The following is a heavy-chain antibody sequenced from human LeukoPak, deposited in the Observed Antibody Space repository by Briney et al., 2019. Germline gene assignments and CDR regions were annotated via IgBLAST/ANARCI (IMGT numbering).Heavy chain of an antibody. V-gene: IGHV3-7*04. D-gene: IGHD6-19*01. Sequence: PGGSLRLSCAASGFIFSSYWMNWVRQAPGKGLEWVANIKQDGSEKYYVDSVKGRFTISRDNAKNSLYLQMNSLRAEDTAVYYCARRAPQFGSGWSYFDYWGQGTLVTVSS. J-gene: IGHJ4*02. CDR1: GFIFSSYW. CDR2: IKQDGSEK. CDR3: ARRAPQFGSGWSYFDY.